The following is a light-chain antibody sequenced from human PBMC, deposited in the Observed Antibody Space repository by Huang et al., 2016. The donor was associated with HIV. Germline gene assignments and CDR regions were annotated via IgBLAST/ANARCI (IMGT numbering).Light chain of an antibody. J-gene: IGKJ1*01. Sequence: EIVMTQSPATLSVFPGKRGTLSCSASQSVSNNLAWYQQKPGQTPRLLMYGASTRATGFPARFIGSGSGTEFTLTISSLQSEDFAIYYCQQYHNWPRTFGQGTKVEIK. V-gene: IGKV3-15*01. CDR1: QSVSNN. CDR2: GAS. CDR3: QQYHNWPRT.